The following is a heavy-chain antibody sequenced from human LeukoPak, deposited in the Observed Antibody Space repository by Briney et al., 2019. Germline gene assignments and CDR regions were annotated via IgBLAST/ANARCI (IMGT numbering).Heavy chain of an antibody. CDR3: ARGQGYYDSSGGSGDAFDI. D-gene: IGHD3-22*01. Sequence: SQTLSLTCAVSGGSISSGGYSWSWIRQPPGKGLEWIGYIYHSGSTYYNPSLKSRVTISVDRSKNQFSLKLSSVTAADTAVYYCARGQGYYDSSGGSGDAFDIWGQGTMVTVSS. CDR2: IYHSGST. V-gene: IGHV4-30-2*01. J-gene: IGHJ3*02. CDR1: GGSISSGGYS.